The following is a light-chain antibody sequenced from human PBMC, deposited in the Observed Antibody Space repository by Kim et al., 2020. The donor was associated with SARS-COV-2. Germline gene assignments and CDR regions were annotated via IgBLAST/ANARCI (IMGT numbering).Light chain of an antibody. CDR2: DVT. CDR1: NSDIGVSNY. V-gene: IGLV2-14*03. CDR3: SSYLSGSPIL. Sequence: QSVVTQPASVSGSPGQSITISCTGTNSDIGVSNYVSWYQQHPDKAPKLIISDVTHRPSGVSSRFSGSKSGNTASLTISGLQAEDEAHYHCSSYLSGSPILFGGGTQLTVL. J-gene: IGLJ2*01.